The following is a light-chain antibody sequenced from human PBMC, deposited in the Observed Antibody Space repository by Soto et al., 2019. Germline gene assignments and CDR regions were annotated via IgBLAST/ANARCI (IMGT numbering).Light chain of an antibody. CDR2: DVS. Sequence: QSALTQPRSVSGSPGQSVTISCTGTSSDVGDYNYVSWYQQHPGKAPKLMIYDVSKRPSGAPDRFSGSKSGNTASLTISGLQAEDEADYYCCSYAGSYTFVFGAGTRSPS. V-gene: IGLV2-11*01. CDR1: SSDVGDYNY. CDR3: CSYAGSYTFV. J-gene: IGLJ1*01.